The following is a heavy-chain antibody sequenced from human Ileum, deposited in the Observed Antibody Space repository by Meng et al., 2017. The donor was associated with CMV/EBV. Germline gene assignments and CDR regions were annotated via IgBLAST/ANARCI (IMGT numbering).Heavy chain of an antibody. D-gene: IGHD6-19*01. CDR3: AREGGGWYFDS. CDR1: GDYLSTGDYY. V-gene: IGHV4-30-4*01. CDR2: IYYSGST. Sequence: QVHLQESGPGLVKPSQTLSLTCTVSGDYLSTGDYYWSWIRQPPGKGPEWIGYIYYSGSTLYNPSLKSPVTISLDKSKNQFSLRLRSVTAADTAVYFCAREGGGWYFDSWGQGTLVTVSS. J-gene: IGHJ4*02.